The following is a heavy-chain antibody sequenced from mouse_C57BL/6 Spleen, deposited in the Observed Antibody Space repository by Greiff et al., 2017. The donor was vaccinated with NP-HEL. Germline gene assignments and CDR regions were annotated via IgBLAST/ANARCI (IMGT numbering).Heavy chain of an antibody. D-gene: IGHD2-5*01. CDR1: GYTFTSYW. CDR2: IYPGSGST. V-gene: IGHV1-55*01. J-gene: IGHJ4*01. CDR3: ARAYYSNSYAMDY. Sequence: VKLQQPGAELVKPGASVKMSCKASGYTFTSYWITWVKQRPGQGLEWIGDIYPGSGSTNYNEKFKSKATLTVDTSSSTAYMQLSSLTSEDSAVYYCARAYYSNSYAMDYWGQGTSVTVSS.